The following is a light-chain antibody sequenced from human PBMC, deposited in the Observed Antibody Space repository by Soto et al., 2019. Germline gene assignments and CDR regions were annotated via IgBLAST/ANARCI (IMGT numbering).Light chain of an antibody. J-gene: IGKJ2*01. CDR2: GTS. Sequence: EVVLTQSPGTLSLSPGERVTLSCRASQSVDSHYLAWYQQKPGQTPRLLIYGTSSRATGIPDRFSGSGSGTDFTLTISRLETEDFAMYYCQQSGRSPYNFGQGTKLEIK. CDR3: QQSGRSPYN. V-gene: IGKV3-20*01. CDR1: QSVDSHY.